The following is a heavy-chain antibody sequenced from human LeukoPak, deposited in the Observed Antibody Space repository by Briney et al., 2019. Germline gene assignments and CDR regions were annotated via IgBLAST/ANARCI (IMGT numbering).Heavy chain of an antibody. CDR2: ISSSSSTI. CDR1: GFTFSSYS. Sequence: GGSLRLPCAASGFTFSSYSMNWVRQAPGKGLEWVSYISSSSSTIYYADSVKGRFTISRDNSKNTLYLQMNSLRAEDTAVYYCAKDYDILTGYPPGPYFDYWGQGTLVTVSS. V-gene: IGHV3-48*01. D-gene: IGHD3-9*01. CDR3: AKDYDILTGYPPGPYFDY. J-gene: IGHJ4*02.